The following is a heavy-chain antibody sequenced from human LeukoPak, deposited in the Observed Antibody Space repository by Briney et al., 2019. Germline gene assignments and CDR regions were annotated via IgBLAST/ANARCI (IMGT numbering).Heavy chain of an antibody. D-gene: IGHD3-3*01. CDR2: IRRKGYGGTT. Sequence: GGSLRLSCAASGFTVSSNYMSWVRQAPGKGLEWVGFIRRKGYGGTTEYAASVKGRFTISRDDSKSTAYLQMNSLKTEDTAVYYCTRDHDFWSGPLDVWGTGTTVTVSS. CDR1: GFTVSSNY. CDR3: TRDHDFWSGPLDV. J-gene: IGHJ6*04. V-gene: IGHV3-49*04.